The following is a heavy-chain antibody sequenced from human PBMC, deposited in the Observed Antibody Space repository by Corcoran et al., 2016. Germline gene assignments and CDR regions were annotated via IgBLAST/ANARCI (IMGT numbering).Heavy chain of an antibody. D-gene: IGHD2-2*02. CDR2: ISAYNGNT. CDR1: GYTFTSYG. J-gene: IGHJ4*02. Sequence: QVQLVQSGAEVKKPGASVKVSCKASGYTFTSYGISWVRQAPGQGLEWMGWISAYNGNTNYAQKLQGRVTMTTDTSTSTAYMELRSLRSDDTAVYYCARDLGLGYCSSTSCYTWIYWGQGTLVTVSS. V-gene: IGHV1-18*01. CDR3: ARDLGLGYCSSTSCYTWIY.